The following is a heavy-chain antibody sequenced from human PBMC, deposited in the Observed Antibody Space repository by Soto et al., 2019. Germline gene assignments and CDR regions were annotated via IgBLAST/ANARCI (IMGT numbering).Heavy chain of an antibody. CDR1: GGSIGGYY. J-gene: IGHJ4*02. D-gene: IGHD3-3*01. Sequence: SETLSLTCTVSGGSIGGYYGRWILQPPGKGLEWIGYIYYSGSTNYNPSLKSRVTISVDTSKNQFSLKLSSVTAADTAVYYCASGVRYYFDYWGQGTLVTVSS. CDR3: ASGVRYYFDY. V-gene: IGHV4-59*01. CDR2: IYYSGST.